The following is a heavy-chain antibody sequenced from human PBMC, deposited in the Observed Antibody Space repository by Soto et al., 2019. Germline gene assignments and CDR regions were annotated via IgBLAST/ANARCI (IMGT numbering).Heavy chain of an antibody. CDR3: AREMSAATQGNWFDP. CDR1: GNTFTDYN. J-gene: IGHJ5*02. V-gene: IGHV1-2*02. Sequence: GASVKVSGKASGNTFTDYNMHWVRRAPGQGLEWMGWIIPKGGDTNYAQKFQGRVTMTRDTSISTVYMELSGLRSDDTAIYYCAREMSAATQGNWFDPWGQGTLVTVSS. CDR2: IIPKGGDT. D-gene: IGHD2-15*01.